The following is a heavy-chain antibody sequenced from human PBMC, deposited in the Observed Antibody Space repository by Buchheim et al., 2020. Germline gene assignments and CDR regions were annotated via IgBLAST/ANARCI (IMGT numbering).Heavy chain of an antibody. J-gene: IGHJ4*02. CDR2: ISYDGSNK. D-gene: IGHD2-21*02. CDR1: GFTFSSYG. V-gene: IGHV3-30*18. CDR3: AKVSCGGDCYSNFDY. Sequence: QVQLVESGGGVVQPGRSLRLSCAASGFTFSSYGMHWVRQAPGKGLEWVAVISYDGSNKYYEDSVKGRFTISRDNSKNTLYLQMNSLRAEDTAVYYCAKVSCGGDCYSNFDYWGQGTL.